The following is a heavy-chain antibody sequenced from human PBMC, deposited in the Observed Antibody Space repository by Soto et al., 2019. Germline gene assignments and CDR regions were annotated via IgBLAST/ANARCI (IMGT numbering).Heavy chain of an antibody. D-gene: IGHD3-16*02. V-gene: IGHV3-15*01. Sequence: EVQLVESGGGLVNPGGFVRLSCAASGLNFGDAWMTWVRQAPGKGPEWVGLIKNKAGGGTADYAAPVKGRFILSRDDSKNTVYLQMNSLKTEDTAVYYCTKDRPWTWGGVIATWGQWTAVTVSS. CDR2: IKNKAGGGTA. CDR3: TKDRPWTWGGVIAT. J-gene: IGHJ3*01. CDR1: GLNFGDAW.